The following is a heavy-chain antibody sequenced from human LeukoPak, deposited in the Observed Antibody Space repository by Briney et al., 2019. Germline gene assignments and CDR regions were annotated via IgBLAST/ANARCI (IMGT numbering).Heavy chain of an antibody. CDR3: AREYEGYCSGGSCFRGTYIWFDP. J-gene: IGHJ5*02. CDR2: ISYDGSNK. V-gene: IGHV3-30*03. D-gene: IGHD2-15*01. Sequence: GGSLRLSCAASGFTVSSNYMSWVRQAPGKGLEWVAVISYDGSNKYYVDSVKGRFTISRDNSKNTLYLQMNSPRVEDTAVYYCAREYEGYCSGGSCFRGTYIWFDPWGQGTLVTVSS. CDR1: GFTVSSNY.